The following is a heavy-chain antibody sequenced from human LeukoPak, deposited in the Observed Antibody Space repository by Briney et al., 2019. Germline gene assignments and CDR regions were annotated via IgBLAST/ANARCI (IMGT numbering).Heavy chain of an antibody. CDR2: IYPGDSDT. Sequence: GESLKISCQGSGYSFTTYWIGWVRQMPGKGLEWMGIIYPGDSDTRYSPSFQGQVTISVDKSINTAYLQWSSLKASDTAMYYCARRVTTVTNFDYWGQGTLVTVSS. CDR3: ARRVTTVTNFDY. CDR1: GYSFTTYW. V-gene: IGHV5-51*01. D-gene: IGHD4-17*01. J-gene: IGHJ4*02.